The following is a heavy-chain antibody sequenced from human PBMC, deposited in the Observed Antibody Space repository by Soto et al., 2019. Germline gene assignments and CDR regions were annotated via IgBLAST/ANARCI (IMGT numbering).Heavy chain of an antibody. CDR2: IFSSGST. CDR3: AREGSYSAYNFAHGIQLWSFDF. J-gene: IGHJ4*02. D-gene: IGHD5-12*01. Sequence: SETLSLTCTVSGGPINTFYWSWVRQPAGKGLEWIGRIFSSGSTSFNPSLESRVAMSVDTSKNHFSLNLSSVTAADMAVYYCAREGSYSAYNFAHGIQLWSFDFWGQGALVTVSS. CDR1: GGPINTFY. V-gene: IGHV4-4*07.